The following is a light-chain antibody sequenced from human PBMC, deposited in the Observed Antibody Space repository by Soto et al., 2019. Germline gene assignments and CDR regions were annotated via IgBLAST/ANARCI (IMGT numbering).Light chain of an antibody. CDR1: QSISSW. J-gene: IGKJ1*01. Sequence: DIQMTQSPSTLSASVGDRFTITCRASQSISSWLAWYQQKPGKAPKLLIYDASSLESGVPSRFSGSGSGTEFTLNISSLQPDDFATYYCQQYNSYWTFGQGTQV. V-gene: IGKV1-5*01. CDR2: DAS. CDR3: QQYNSYWT.